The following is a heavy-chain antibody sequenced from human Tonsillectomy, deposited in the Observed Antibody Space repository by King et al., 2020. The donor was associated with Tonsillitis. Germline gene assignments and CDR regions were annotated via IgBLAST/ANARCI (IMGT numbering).Heavy chain of an antibody. CDR2: IYWDDDK. V-gene: IGHV2-5*02. CDR1: GFSLSTSGVG. CDR3: AHSVELGRAVAGAFDY. J-gene: IGHJ4*02. D-gene: IGHD6-19*01. Sequence: TLKESGPTLVKPTQTLTLTCTFSGFSLSTSGVGVGWIRQPPGKALKWLALIYWDDDKSYSPYLKSRITIAKDTSKNQVVLTMTNMDPVDTATYYCAHSVELGRAVAGAFDYWGQGTLVTVSS.